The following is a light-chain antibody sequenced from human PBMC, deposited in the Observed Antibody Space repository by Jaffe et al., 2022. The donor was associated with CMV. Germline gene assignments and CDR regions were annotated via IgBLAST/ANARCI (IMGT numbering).Light chain of an antibody. J-gene: IGLJ3*02. V-gene: IGLV2-8*01. CDR2: EVT. Sequence: QSALTQPPSASGSPEQSITISCTGTSRDVGGYNHVSWYQQHPGKAPKLMIFEVTKRPSGVPDRFSGSKSGNTASLTVSGLRAEDEADYYCCSFAGSRHWVLGGGTKLTVL. CDR1: SRDVGGYNH. CDR3: CSFAGSRHWV.